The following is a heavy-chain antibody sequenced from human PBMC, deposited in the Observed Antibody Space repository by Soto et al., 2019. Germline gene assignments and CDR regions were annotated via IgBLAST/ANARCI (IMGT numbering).Heavy chain of an antibody. Sequence: QVQLVQSGAEVKKPGASVKVSCKASGYTFTGYYMHWVRQAPGQGLEWMGWINPNSGGTHYAQKFQGRVTMTRDTSISTAYMELSRLRSDDTAVYYCATFQISMVRGVPDYWGQGNLVTVSS. J-gene: IGHJ4*02. D-gene: IGHD3-10*01. CDR3: ATFQISMVRGVPDY. CDR2: INPNSGGT. CDR1: GYTFTGYY. V-gene: IGHV1-2*02.